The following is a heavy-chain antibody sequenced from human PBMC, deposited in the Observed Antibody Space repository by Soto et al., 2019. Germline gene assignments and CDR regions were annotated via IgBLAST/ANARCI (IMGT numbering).Heavy chain of an antibody. D-gene: IGHD3-10*01. J-gene: IGHJ4*02. CDR3: SFYYGSGSYGVEFDY. CDR2: INAGNGNT. V-gene: IGHV1-3*01. CDR1: GYTFTSYA. Sequence: QVQLVQSGAEVKKPGASVKVSCKASGYTFTSYAMHWVRQAPGQRLEWMGWINAGNGNTKYSQKFQGRVTITRDTSASTAYMELSSLRSEDTAVYYCSFYYGSGSYGVEFDYWGQGTLVTVSS.